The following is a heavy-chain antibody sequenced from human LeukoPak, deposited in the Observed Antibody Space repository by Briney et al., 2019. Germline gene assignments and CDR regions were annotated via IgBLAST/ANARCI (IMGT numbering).Heavy chain of an antibody. CDR3: ARVRAAGFDY. J-gene: IGHJ4*02. Sequence: GASVKVSCKASGYTFTGYYIHWVRQAPGQGLEWMGWIKPNSGGTNYAQKFQGRVTITRNTSISTAYMELSSLRSEDTAVYYCARVRAAGFDYWGQGTLVTVSS. CDR1: GYTFTGYY. D-gene: IGHD6-13*01. CDR2: IKPNSGGT. V-gene: IGHV1-2*02.